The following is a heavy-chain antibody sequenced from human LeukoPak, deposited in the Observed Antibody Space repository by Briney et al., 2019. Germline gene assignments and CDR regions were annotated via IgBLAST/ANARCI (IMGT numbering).Heavy chain of an antibody. CDR3: AKYGDYYYGMDV. D-gene: IGHD4-17*01. J-gene: IGHJ6*04. V-gene: IGHV4-34*01. CDR2: INHSGST. Sequence: PSETLSLTCAVYGGSFSGYYWSWIRQPPGKGLEWIGEINHSGSTNYNPSLKSRVTISVDTSKNQFSLKLSSVTAADTAVYYCAKYGDYYYGMDVWGKGTTVTVSS. CDR1: GGSFSGYY.